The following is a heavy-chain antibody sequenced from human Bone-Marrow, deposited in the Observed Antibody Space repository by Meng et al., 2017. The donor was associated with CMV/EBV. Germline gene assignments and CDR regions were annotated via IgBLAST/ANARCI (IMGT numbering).Heavy chain of an antibody. D-gene: IGHD2-15*01. CDR3: ARERNVVVVAKDFRKPQPIEPIDY. J-gene: IGHJ4*02. V-gene: IGHV3-21*01. Sequence: GGSLRLSCAASGFTFSSYWMSWVRQAPGKGLEWVSSISSSRSYIYYADSVKGRFTISRDNAKNSLYLQMNSLRAEDTAVYYCARERNVVVVAKDFRKPQPIEPIDYWGQGTLVTVSA. CDR2: ISSSRSYI. CDR1: GFTFSSYW.